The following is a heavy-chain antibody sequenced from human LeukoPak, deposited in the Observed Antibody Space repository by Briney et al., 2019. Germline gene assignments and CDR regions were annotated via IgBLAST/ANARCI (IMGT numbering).Heavy chain of an antibody. V-gene: IGHV4-34*01. CDR1: GGSFSGYY. CDR3: AADSSSRDY. CDR2: TNHSGST. D-gene: IGHD6-6*01. Sequence: NSSETLSLTSSVYGGSFSGYYWSWIRQPPGKGLEWIGETNHSGSTNYNPSLKSRVTISVDTSKNQFSLKLSSVTAADTAVYYCAADSSSRDYWGQGTLVTVSS. J-gene: IGHJ4*02.